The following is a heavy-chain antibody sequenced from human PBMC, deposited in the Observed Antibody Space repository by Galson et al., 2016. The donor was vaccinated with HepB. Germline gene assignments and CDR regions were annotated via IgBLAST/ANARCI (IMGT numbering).Heavy chain of an antibody. Sequence: SLRLSCAASGFTFSSYTMSWVRQSPGGGLEWVSAVSGSGDGTYYAESVKGRLTISRDNSKNTLYLQMNSLRAEDTAVYYCAAYHFRGSNPPGGFDYWGQGSLVTVSS. CDR1: GFTFSSYT. J-gene: IGHJ4*02. V-gene: IGHV3-23*01. CDR2: VSGSGDGT. D-gene: IGHD1-26*01. CDR3: AAYHFRGSNPPGGFDY.